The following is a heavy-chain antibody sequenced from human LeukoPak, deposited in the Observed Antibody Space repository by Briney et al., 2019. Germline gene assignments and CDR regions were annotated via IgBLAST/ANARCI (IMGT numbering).Heavy chain of an antibody. CDR1: GFTFSSYW. CDR2: IKQDGSEK. Sequence: QPGGSLRLSCAASGFTFSSYWMSWVRQAPGKGLEWVANIKQDGSEKYYADSVKGRFTISRDNAKNSLYLQMNSLRAEDTAVYYCARDLYYGDYYFDYWGQGTLVTVSS. D-gene: IGHD4-17*01. J-gene: IGHJ4*02. CDR3: ARDLYYGDYYFDY. V-gene: IGHV3-7*01.